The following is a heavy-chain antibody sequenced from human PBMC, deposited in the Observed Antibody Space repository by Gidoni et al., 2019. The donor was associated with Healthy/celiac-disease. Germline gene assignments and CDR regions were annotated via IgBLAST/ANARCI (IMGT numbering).Heavy chain of an antibody. CDR3: ARGYDSVVVPAARKPLNWFDP. CDR1: GDPFSSYA. CDR2: IITIFGTA. Sequence: QVQLLQSGAAGKKPGSSVKVSCKASGDPFSSYAISWGRQAPGQGLEWMGGIITIFGTANYAQKFQGRVTITADESTSTAYMELSSLRSEDTAVYYCARGYDSVVVPAARKPLNWFDPWGQGTLVTVSS. V-gene: IGHV1-69*12. D-gene: IGHD2-2*01. J-gene: IGHJ5*02.